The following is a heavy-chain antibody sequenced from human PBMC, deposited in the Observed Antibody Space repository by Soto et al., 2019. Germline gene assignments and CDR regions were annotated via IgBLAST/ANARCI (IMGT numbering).Heavy chain of an antibody. CDR1: GGSISSSSYY. CDR2: NSGST. J-gene: IGHJ6*03. Sequence: SETLSLTCTVSGGSISSSSYYWGWIRQPPGKGLEWIGSNSGSTYYNPSLKSRVTISVDTSKNQFSLKLSPVTAADTAVYYCARHVEEGRPRYDFWSGYSNNVNYYYYYYMDVWGKGTTVTVSS. V-gene: IGHV4-39*01. CDR3: ARHVEEGRPRYDFWSGYSNNVNYYYYYYMDV. D-gene: IGHD3-3*01.